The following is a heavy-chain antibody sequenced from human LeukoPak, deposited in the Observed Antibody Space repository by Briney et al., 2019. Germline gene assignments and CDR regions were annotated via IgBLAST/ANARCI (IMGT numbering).Heavy chain of an antibody. CDR1: GGSISSSNW. CDR2: IYHSEST. V-gene: IGHV4-4*02. CDR3: ATYYDSSGYRFDY. Sequence: SGTLSLTCAVSGGSISSSNWWSWVRQPPGKGLEWIGEIYHSESTNYNPSLKSRVTISIDKSKNQFSLKLSSVTAADAAVYYCATYYDSSGYRFDYWGQGTLVTVSS. D-gene: IGHD3-22*01. J-gene: IGHJ4*02.